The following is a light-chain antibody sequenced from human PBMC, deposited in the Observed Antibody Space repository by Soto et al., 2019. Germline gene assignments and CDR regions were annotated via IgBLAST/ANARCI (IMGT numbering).Light chain of an antibody. V-gene: IGLV2-8*01. J-gene: IGLJ1*01. CDR3: SSFAGSNNFPYV. CDR1: SSDVGAYDY. CDR2: EIN. Sequence: QSARTQPSSLSGSPGQAVTISCTGTSSDVGAYDYVSWYQQHPGKAPKLMIYEINKRPSGVPDRFSGSKSGNTASLTVSGLQAEDEADYYCSSFAGSNNFPYVFGTGTKVTVL.